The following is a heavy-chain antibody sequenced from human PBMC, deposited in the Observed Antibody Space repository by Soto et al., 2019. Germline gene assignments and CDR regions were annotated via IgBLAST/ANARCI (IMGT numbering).Heavy chain of an antibody. CDR1: GFTFSTYS. Sequence: EVQLVESGGGLVQPGGSLRLSCAASGFTFSTYSLNWVRHAPGKGLEWVSNISSSSVTINYADSVKGRFTISTVKAKNSLYLQMNCLRDEDTAVYYCARDRLGCSGGGCFSDYYGMDVWRQGTTVTV. V-gene: IGHV3-48*02. CDR2: ISSSSVTI. D-gene: IGHD2-15*01. J-gene: IGHJ6*02. CDR3: ARDRLGCSGGGCFSDYYGMDV.